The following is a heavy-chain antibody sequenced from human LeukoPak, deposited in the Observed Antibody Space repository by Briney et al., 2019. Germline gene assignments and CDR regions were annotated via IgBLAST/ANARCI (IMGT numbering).Heavy chain of an antibody. V-gene: IGHV3-23*01. CDR1: GFTFSSYA. D-gene: IGHD2-15*01. J-gene: IGHJ4*02. CDR3: ATPPASRYCSGGSCQNYFDY. Sequence: GGSLRLSCAASGFTFSSYAMSWVRQAPGKGLEWVSAISGSGGGTYYADSVKGRFTISRDNSKNTLYLQMNSLRAEDTAVYYCATPPASRYCSGGSCQNYFDYWGQGTLVTVSS. CDR2: ISGSGGGT.